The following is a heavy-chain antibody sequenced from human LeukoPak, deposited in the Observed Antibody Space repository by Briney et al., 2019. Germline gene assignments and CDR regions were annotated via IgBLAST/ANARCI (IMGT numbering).Heavy chain of an antibody. CDR1: GGSISSYY. V-gene: IGHV4-59*01. CDR2: IHYSGST. Sequence: SETLSLTCTVSGGSISSYYWSWIRQPPGKGLEWIGYIHYSGSTNYNPSLKSRVTISVDTSKNQFSLKLSSVTAADTAVYYCARVVVYGDYPSWFDPWGQGTLVTVSS. CDR3: ARVVVYGDYPSWFDP. J-gene: IGHJ5*02. D-gene: IGHD4-17*01.